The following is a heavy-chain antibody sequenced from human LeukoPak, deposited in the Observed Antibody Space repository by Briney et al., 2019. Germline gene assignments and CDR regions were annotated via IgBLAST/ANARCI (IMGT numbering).Heavy chain of an antibody. D-gene: IGHD2-2*01. Sequence: SETLSLTCNVSGGSITSHYWTWIRQAPGRGLEWIGYINDSGKTDHTPSLNSRVTMSIDTSKNQFSLKLSSVTAADTAVYYCARGVVVPAAIVDYWGQGTLVTVSS. V-gene: IGHV4-59*11. CDR3: ARGVVVPAAIVDY. CDR1: GGSITSHY. J-gene: IGHJ4*02. CDR2: INDSGKT.